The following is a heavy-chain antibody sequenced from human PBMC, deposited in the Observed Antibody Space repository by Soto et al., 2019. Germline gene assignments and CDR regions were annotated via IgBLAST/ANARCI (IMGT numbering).Heavy chain of an antibody. CDR2: ISAYNGNT. J-gene: IGHJ3*02. D-gene: IGHD6-19*01. Sequence: ASVKVSCKASGYTFTSYGISWVRQAPGQGLEWMGWISAYNGNTNYAQKLQGRVTMTTDTSTSTAYMELRSLRSDDTAVYYCARGYSSGWYRVYAFDIWGQGTMVTVSS. CDR1: GYTFTSYG. CDR3: ARGYSSGWYRVYAFDI. V-gene: IGHV1-18*01.